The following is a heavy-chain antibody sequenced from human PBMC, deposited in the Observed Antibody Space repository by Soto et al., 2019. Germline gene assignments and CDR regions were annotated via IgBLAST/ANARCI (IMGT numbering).Heavy chain of an antibody. CDR2: IIPIFGTA. D-gene: IGHD6-13*01. Sequence: SVKVSCKASGGTFSSYAISSVRQAPGQGLEWMGGIIPIFGTANYAQKFQGRVTITADKSTSTAYMELSSLRSEGTAVYYCARERPGIAAAGSGNYYYYGMDVWGQGTTVTVSS. CDR1: GGTFSSYA. J-gene: IGHJ6*02. CDR3: ARERPGIAAAGSGNYYYYGMDV. V-gene: IGHV1-69*06.